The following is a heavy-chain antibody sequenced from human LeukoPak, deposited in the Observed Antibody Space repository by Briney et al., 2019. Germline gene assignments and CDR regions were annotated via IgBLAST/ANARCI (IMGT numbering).Heavy chain of an antibody. CDR2: IDPSGSA. V-gene: IGHV4-59*01. D-gene: IGHD3-9*01. CDR3: ARDHWLFSSKTWYYYGMDV. CDR1: GGSISPYY. Sequence: SETLSLTCVVSGGSISPYYWSWIRQSPGKGLEWIGYIDPSGSASYYPSLKSRVTIFVDTSKNLFSLILTSVTASDTAIYYCARDHWLFSSKTWYYYGMDVWGQGTTVTVSS. J-gene: IGHJ6*02.